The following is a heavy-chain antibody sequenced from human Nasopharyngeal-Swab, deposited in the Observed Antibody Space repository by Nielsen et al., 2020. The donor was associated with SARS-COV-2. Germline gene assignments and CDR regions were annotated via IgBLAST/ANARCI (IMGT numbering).Heavy chain of an antibody. Sequence: SETLSLTCTVSGGSVSSGSYYWSWIRQPPGKGLEWIGYIYCSGSTNYNPSLKSRVTISVDTSKNQFSLKLSSVTAADTAVYYCARGFRRYGSGSYRENWFDPWGQGTLVTVSS. CDR2: IYCSGST. J-gene: IGHJ5*02. CDR3: ARGFRRYGSGSYRENWFDP. D-gene: IGHD3-10*01. CDR1: GGSVSSGSYY. V-gene: IGHV4-61*01.